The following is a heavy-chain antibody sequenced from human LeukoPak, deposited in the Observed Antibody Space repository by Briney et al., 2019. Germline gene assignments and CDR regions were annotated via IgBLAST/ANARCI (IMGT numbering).Heavy chain of an antibody. CDR2: IYTSGST. V-gene: IGHV4-4*07. D-gene: IGHD6-13*01. Sequence: SETLSLTCTVSGGSISSYYWSWIRQPAGKGLEWIGRIYTSGSTNYNPSLKSRVTMSVDTSKNQFSLKLSSVTAADTAVYYCARQGRIAAAYYYYYMDVWAKGPRSPSP. J-gene: IGHJ6*03. CDR3: ARQGRIAAAYYYYYMDV. CDR1: GGSISSYY.